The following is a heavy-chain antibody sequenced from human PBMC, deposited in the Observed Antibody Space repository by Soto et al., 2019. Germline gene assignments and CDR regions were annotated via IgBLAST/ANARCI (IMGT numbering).Heavy chain of an antibody. D-gene: IGHD3-10*01. V-gene: IGHV3-9*01. CDR2: IRWNSASI. CDR3: AKDMRAGSGGYYGMDA. J-gene: IGHJ6*02. Sequence: GGSLRLSCAASGFTFDDYAMHWVRQAPGKGLEWVSGIRWNSASIAYADSVKGRFTISRDNAKNSVYLQMNSLRAEDTALYYCAKDMRAGSGGYYGMDAWGQGTTVTVSS. CDR1: GFTFDDYA.